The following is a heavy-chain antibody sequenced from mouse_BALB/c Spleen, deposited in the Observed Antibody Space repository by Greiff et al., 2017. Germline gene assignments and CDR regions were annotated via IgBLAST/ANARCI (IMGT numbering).Heavy chain of an antibody. D-gene: IGHD1-1*01. CDR3: APYYAYAMDY. CDR2: IYPGNVNT. CDR1: GYTFTSYY. V-gene: IGHV1S56*01. Sequence: QVQLQQSGPELVKPGASVRISCKASGYTFTSYYIHWVKQRPGQGLEWIGWIYPGNVNTKYNEKFKGKATLTADKSSSTAYMQLSSLTSEDSAVYFCAPYYAYAMDYWGQGTSVTVSS. J-gene: IGHJ4*01.